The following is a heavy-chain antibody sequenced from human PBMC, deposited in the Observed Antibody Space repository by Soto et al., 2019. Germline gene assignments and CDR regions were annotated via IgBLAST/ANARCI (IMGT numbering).Heavy chain of an antibody. CDR1: GFTFSNYN. Sequence: GGSPSLSCAASGFTFSNYNMNWVRQAPGKGLEWVSYINSISNTINYADSVKGRFTITRDNAKNTLYLQMNSLRVEDTAVYYCASDLSGRADVWGQETPVTV. V-gene: IGHV3-48*04. CDR3: ASDLSGRADV. D-gene: IGHD3-10*01. J-gene: IGHJ6*02. CDR2: INSISNTI.